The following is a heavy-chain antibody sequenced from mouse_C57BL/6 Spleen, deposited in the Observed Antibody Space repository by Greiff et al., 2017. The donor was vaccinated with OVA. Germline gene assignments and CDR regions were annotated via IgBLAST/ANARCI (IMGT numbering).Heavy chain of an antibody. D-gene: IGHD2-4*01. V-gene: IGHV1-85*01. Sequence: QVQLQQSGPELVKPGASVKLSCKASGYTFTSYDINWVKQRPGQGLEWIGWIYPRDGSTKYNEKFKGKATLTVDTSSSTAYMELHSLTSEDSAVYFCATHYDYDRGYAMDYWGQGTSVTVSS. CDR1: GYTFTSYD. J-gene: IGHJ4*01. CDR3: ATHYDYDRGYAMDY. CDR2: IYPRDGST.